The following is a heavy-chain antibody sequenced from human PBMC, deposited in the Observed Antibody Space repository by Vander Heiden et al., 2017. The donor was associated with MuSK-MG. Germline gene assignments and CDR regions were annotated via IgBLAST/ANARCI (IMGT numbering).Heavy chain of an antibody. Sequence: QVQLVESGGGLVKPGGSLRLSCAASGFTFSDYYMSCIRQAPGKGLEWVSYISSSGSTIYYADSVKGRFTISRDNAKNSRYLKMNSLRAEETAVYYCAILLSSWDYYYYGMDVWGQGTTVTVYS. CDR2: ISSSGSTI. J-gene: IGHJ6*02. D-gene: IGHD6-13*01. CDR3: AILLSSWDYYYYGMDV. CDR1: GFTFSDYY. V-gene: IGHV3-11*01.